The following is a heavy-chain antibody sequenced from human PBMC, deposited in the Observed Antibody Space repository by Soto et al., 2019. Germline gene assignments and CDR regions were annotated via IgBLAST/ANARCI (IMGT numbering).Heavy chain of an antibody. CDR1: GYTFTGYY. J-gene: IGHJ3*02. V-gene: IGHV1-2*04. CDR2: INPNSGGT. CDR3: ARSGTTVTNVGAFDI. Sequence: ASVKVSCKASGYTFTGYYMHWVRQAPGQGLEWMGWINPNSGGTNYAQKFQGWVTMTRDTSISTAYMELSRLRSDDTAVYYCARSGTTVTNVGAFDIWGQGTMVTVSS. D-gene: IGHD4-17*01.